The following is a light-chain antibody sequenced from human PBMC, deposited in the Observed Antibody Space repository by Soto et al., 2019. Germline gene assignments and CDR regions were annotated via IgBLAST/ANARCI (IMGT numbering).Light chain of an antibody. CDR1: QNLNNW. J-gene: IGKJ1*01. CDR2: KAS. V-gene: IGKV1-5*03. CDR3: QQYNSYPWT. Sequence: DIQMTQSPSTLSASVGDRVTITCRASQNLNNWLAWFQQKPGKAPTLLIYKASGLESGVPSRFSGSGFGTEFPLTISSLQPDDFSPYYCQQYNSYPWTFGQGTKVDIK.